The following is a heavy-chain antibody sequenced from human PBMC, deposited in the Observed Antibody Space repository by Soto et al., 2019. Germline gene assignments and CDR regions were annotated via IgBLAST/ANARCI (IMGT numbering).Heavy chain of an antibody. CDR2: INAGNGNT. Sequence: GASVKVSCKASGYTFTSYAMHWVRQAPGQRLEWMGWINAGNGNTKYSQKFQGRVTITRDTSASTAYMELSSLRSEDTAVYYCARDQYSSGGSCYPGYAFDIWGQGTMVTVSS. CDR1: GYTFTSYA. V-gene: IGHV1-3*01. D-gene: IGHD2-15*01. J-gene: IGHJ3*02. CDR3: ARDQYSSGGSCYPGYAFDI.